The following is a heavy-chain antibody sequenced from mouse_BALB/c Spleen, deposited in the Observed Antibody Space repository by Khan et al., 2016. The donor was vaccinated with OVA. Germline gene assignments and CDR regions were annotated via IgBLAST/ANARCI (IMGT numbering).Heavy chain of an antibody. D-gene: IGHD2-10*01. Sequence: QIQLVQSGPELKKPGETVKISCKASGYTFTNYGMNWVKQAPGKGLKWMGWINTYTGEPTYVDDFKGRFAFSLETSANTAYLQINNLKNEDTATNFCARPPYFSYVMGYWGQGTSVTVSS. CDR3: ARPPYFSYVMGY. CDR2: INTYTGEP. CDR1: GYTFTNYG. J-gene: IGHJ4*01. V-gene: IGHV9-3-1*01.